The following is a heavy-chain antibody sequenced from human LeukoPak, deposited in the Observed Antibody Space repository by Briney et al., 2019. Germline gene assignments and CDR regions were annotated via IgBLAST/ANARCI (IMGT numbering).Heavy chain of an antibody. J-gene: IGHJ3*01. V-gene: IGHV3-21*01. D-gene: IGHD2-2*01. CDR1: GFTFSTYT. Sequence: GGSLRLSCAASGFTFSTYTMNWVRQAPGKGLEWVSSITSTSSYIYYADSVKGLFTVSRDNVKNALYLQMNSLRAEDTAMYYCARDCSSMSCYWNVFDLWGQGTMVTVSS. CDR3: ARDCSSMSCYWNVFDL. CDR2: ITSTSSYI.